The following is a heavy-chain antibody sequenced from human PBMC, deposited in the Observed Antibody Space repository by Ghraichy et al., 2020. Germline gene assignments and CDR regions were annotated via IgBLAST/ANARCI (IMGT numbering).Heavy chain of an antibody. CDR1: GGSFSGYY. D-gene: IGHD3-9*01. V-gene: IGHV4-34*01. CDR2: INHSGST. J-gene: IGHJ1*01. Sequence: SETLSLTCAVYGGSFSGYYWSWIRQPPGKGLEWIGEINHSGSTNYNPSLKSRVTISVDTSKNQFSLKLSSVTAADTAVYYCARGRPRWGILTGYYKGSPTAEYFQHWGQGTLVTVSS. CDR3: ARGRPRWGILTGYYKGSPTAEYFQH.